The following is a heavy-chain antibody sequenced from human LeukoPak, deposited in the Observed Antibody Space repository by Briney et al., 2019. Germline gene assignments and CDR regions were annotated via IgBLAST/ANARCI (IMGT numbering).Heavy chain of an antibody. J-gene: IGHJ6*02. D-gene: IGHD3-16*01. CDR1: GDSIAGSSFY. CDR2: IYYSGST. CDR3: ARHAYLGQSYGVDV. Sequence: PSETLSLTCTVSGDSIAGSSFYWGWIRQSPGKGLEWLGNIYYSGSTYYNPSLKSRVTISVDTSKNQFSLKLSSVTAPDTAVYYCARHAYLGQSYGVDVWGQGTTVTVSS. V-gene: IGHV4-39*01.